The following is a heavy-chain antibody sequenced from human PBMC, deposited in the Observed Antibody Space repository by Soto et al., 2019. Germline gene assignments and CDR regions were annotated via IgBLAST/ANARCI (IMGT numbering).Heavy chain of an antibody. V-gene: IGHV4-4*07. CDR1: GGSISGYY. D-gene: IGHD2-2*01. Sequence: SETLSLTCTVSGGSISGYYWSWVRQPAGKGLEWVGRIYSDGTTNYSPSLKSRVTMSLDTSKDQFSLHLNSVTAADTAVYYCSRVGCSNSKCYTRGMGVWGQGTTVTVSS. CDR2: IYSDGTT. CDR3: SRVGCSNSKCYTRGMGV. J-gene: IGHJ6*02.